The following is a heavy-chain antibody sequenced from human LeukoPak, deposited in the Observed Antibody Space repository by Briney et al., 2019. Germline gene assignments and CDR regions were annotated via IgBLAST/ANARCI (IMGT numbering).Heavy chain of an antibody. V-gene: IGHV3-48*01. D-gene: IGHD6-19*01. CDR3: ARVASRTSYSSGWSPRDY. CDR1: GFTFSSYS. Sequence: PGGSLRLSCAASGFTFSSYSMNWVRQAPGKGLEWVSYISSSSTTIFYADSVKGRFTISRDNAENSLYLQMDSLRVEDTAVYYCARVASRTSYSSGWSPRDYWGRGTLVTVSS. CDR2: ISSSSTTI. J-gene: IGHJ4*02.